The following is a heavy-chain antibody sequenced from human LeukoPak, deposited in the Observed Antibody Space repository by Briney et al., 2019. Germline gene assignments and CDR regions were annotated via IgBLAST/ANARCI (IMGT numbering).Heavy chain of an antibody. CDR3: GRDQGAY. V-gene: IGHV1-2*02. Sequence: ASVKVSCKGSGYTFTGYYIHWVRQAPGQGLEWMGMINSNSGGTDYAQKFQGRFTMTQDTSISTAYMELSRLTSDDTAVYYCGRDQGAYWGQGTLVTVSS. CDR2: INSNSGGT. CDR1: GYTFTGYY. J-gene: IGHJ4*02. D-gene: IGHD1-26*01.